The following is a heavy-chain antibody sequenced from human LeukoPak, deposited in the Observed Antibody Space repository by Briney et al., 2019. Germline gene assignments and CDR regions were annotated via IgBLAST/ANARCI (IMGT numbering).Heavy chain of an antibody. J-gene: IGHJ4*02. V-gene: IGHV3-66*01. D-gene: IGHD3-22*01. CDR2: IYSGGGT. Sequence: GGSLRLSCAACGHTVSSYLSWVRKAPGKGLQWVSVIYSGGGTYYADSVKGRFTISRDNSKNTLYLQMNSLRAEDTAVSYCARDITPTYYYDSSGDHFDYWGQGTLVTVSS. CDR1: GHTVSSY. CDR3: ARDITPTYYYDSSGDHFDY.